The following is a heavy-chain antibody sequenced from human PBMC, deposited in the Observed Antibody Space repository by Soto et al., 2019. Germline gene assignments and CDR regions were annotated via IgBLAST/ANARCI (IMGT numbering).Heavy chain of an antibody. CDR3: AHNCGVVCHSVFFY. CDR2: ISGGGGSS. Sequence: EVQLLESGGGLVQPGGSLRLSCAASGFTFSNYAMSWVRQAPGKGLEWVSGISGGGGSSYYADSVKGRFTISRDNSKNTLYLQMNSLRAEATAVYYCAHNCGVVCHSVFFYWGQGTLVIVSS. J-gene: IGHJ4*02. D-gene: IGHD2-21*01. CDR1: GFTFSNYA. V-gene: IGHV3-23*01.